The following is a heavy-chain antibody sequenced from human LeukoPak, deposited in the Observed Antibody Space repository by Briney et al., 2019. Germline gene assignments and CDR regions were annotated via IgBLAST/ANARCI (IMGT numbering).Heavy chain of an antibody. V-gene: IGHV3-7*03. Sequence: GGSLRLSCAASGFTFSSYWMSWVRQAPGKGLEWVANIKQDGSEKYYVDSVKGRFTISRDNAKNSLYLQMNSLRAEDTAVYYCARPGVGSGRYGAFDLWGQGTMVTVSS. CDR3: ARPGVGSGRYGAFDL. CDR1: GFTFSSYW. CDR2: IKQDGSEK. J-gene: IGHJ3*01. D-gene: IGHD5-18*01.